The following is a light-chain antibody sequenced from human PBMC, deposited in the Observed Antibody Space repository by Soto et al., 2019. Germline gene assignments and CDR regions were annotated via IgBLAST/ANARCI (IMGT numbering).Light chain of an antibody. CDR1: QSVSSSY. CDR2: GAS. J-gene: IGKJ4*01. V-gene: IGKV3-20*01. Sequence: EIVLTQSPGTLSLSPGERATLSCRASQSVSSSYLAWYQQKPGQAPRLRIYGASSRATGIPDRFSGSGSGTDFTLTISSLEPEDVEVYYCQQYGSSALTFGGGTKVEIK. CDR3: QQYGSSALT.